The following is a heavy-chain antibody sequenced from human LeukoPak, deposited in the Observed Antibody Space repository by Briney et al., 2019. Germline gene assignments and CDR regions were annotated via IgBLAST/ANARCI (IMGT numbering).Heavy chain of an antibody. CDR3: ARDWKPPDYYYGMDV. CDR1: GYTFTTYG. Sequence: GASVKVSCKASGYTFTTYGISWVRQAPGQGLEWMGWISGYNGDTNYVQKFQGRVTMTTDTSTSTAYMEPRSLRSDDTAIYYCARDWKPPDYYYGMDVWGQGTLVTVSS. CDR2: ISGYNGDT. V-gene: IGHV1-18*01. J-gene: IGHJ6*02. D-gene: IGHD1-1*01.